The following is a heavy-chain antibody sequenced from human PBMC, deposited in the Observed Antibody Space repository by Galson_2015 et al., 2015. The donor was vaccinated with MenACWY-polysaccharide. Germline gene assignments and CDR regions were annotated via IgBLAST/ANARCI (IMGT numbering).Heavy chain of an antibody. CDR2: IDWDDRK. Sequence: PALVKPTQTLTLTCTFSGFLLSTRGMRVIWIRQPPGKALEWLARIDWDDRKFYSTSLKTRPTISKDTSKNQVILTMTNMDPVDTATYYCVRSPVGSAGYLDLWGRGTQVTVSS. V-gene: IGHV2-70*04. D-gene: IGHD3-10*01. CDR3: VRSPVGSAGYLDL. CDR1: GFLLSTRGMR. J-gene: IGHJ2*01.